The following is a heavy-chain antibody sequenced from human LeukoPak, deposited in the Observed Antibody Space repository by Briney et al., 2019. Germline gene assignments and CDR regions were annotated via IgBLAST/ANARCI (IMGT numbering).Heavy chain of an antibody. CDR3: ASTIGDGSGSYYPFDY. V-gene: IGHV4-61*02. D-gene: IGHD3-10*01. J-gene: IGHJ4*02. Sequence: SETLSLTCTVSGGSISSGSYYWRWLRQPAGKGLEWIGRIYTSGSTNYNPSLKSRVTISVDTSKNQFSLKLSSVTAADTAVYYCASTIGDGSGSYYPFDYWGQGTLVTVSS. CDR2: IYTSGST. CDR1: GGSISSGSYY.